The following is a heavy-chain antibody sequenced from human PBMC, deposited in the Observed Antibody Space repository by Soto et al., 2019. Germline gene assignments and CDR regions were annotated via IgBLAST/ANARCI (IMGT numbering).Heavy chain of an antibody. J-gene: IGHJ6*02. CDR2: IYYSGST. Sequence: XATLSLTCTVSGGSISSSSYYWGWIRQPPGKGLEWIGSIYYSGSTYYNPSLKSRVTISVDTSKNQFSLKLSSVTAADTAVYYCARSGDYYGMDVWGQGTTVTVSS. D-gene: IGHD2-8*02. CDR1: GGSISSSSYY. V-gene: IGHV4-39*01. CDR3: ARSGDYYGMDV.